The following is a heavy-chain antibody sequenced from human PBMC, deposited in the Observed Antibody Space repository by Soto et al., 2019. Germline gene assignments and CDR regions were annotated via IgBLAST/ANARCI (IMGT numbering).Heavy chain of an antibody. D-gene: IGHD2-15*01. J-gene: IGHJ4*02. CDR2: IYSGGST. Sequence: EVQLVESGGGLVQPGGSLRLSCAASGFTVSSNYMSWVRQAPGKGLEWVSVIYSGGSTYYADSVKGRFTISRDNSKNTLYLQMNSLRAEDTAVYYCARASFEYCSGGIFYSGFDYWGQGTLFTVSS. V-gene: IGHV3-66*01. CDR1: GFTVSSNY. CDR3: ARASFEYCSGGIFYSGFDY.